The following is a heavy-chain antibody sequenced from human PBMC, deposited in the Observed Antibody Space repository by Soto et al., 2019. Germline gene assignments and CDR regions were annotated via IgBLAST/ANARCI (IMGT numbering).Heavy chain of an antibody. CDR1: SGSFSGYY. CDR2: INYSGST. Sequence: SETLSLTCAVYSGSFSGYYWSWIRQPPGKGLEWIGEINYSGSTNYNPSLKSRVTISVDTSKNQFSLKLSSVTAADTAVYYCARGGYCGGNCYIDYWGQGTLVTVSS. V-gene: IGHV4-34*01. J-gene: IGHJ4*02. CDR3: ARGGYCGGNCYIDY. D-gene: IGHD2-21*02.